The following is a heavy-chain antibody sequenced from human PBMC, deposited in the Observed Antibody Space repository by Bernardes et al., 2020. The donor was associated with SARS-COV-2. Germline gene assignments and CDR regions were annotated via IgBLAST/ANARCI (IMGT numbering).Heavy chain of an antibody. CDR1: GITFPSSA. Sequence: SVKVSCKASGITFPSSAVQWVRQARGQRLEWIGWIDVDGGGTHCAQKFQERVTITWDMSTRAGYMDLSSLRSEDTAVYYCAAGPNWFDHWGQGTLVTVSS. V-gene: IGHV1-58*01. J-gene: IGHJ5*02. CDR2: IDVDGGGT. CDR3: AAGPNWFDH.